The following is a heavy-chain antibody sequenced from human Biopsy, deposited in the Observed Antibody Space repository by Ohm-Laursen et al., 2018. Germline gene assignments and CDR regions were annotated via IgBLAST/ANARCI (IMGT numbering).Heavy chain of an antibody. CDR3: VRSNYHYYGFDV. CDR2: TYYSGST. V-gene: IGHV4-59*12. CDR1: GDSISRDY. J-gene: IGHJ6*02. Sequence: GTLSLTCIVSGDSISRDYWAWIRQPPGKGLQWIGYTYYSGSTNYNPSLNSRVTIAVDTSKNQFSLRLTSVTAADTAVYYCVRSNYHYYGFDVWGQGTTVTVSS.